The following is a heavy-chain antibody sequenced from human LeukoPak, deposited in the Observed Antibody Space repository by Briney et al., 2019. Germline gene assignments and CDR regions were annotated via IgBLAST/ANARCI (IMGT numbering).Heavy chain of an antibody. J-gene: IGHJ6*03. CDR1: GGSISSYY. D-gene: IGHD6-13*01. V-gene: IGHV4-59*01. Sequence: SETLSLTCTVSGGSISSYYWSWIRQPPGKGLGWIGYIYYSGSTNYNPSLKSRVTISVDTSKNQFSLKLSSVTAADTAVYYCAREMAAAGIHTRYYYYMDVWGKGTTVTVSS. CDR3: AREMAAAGIHTRYYYYMDV. CDR2: IYYSGST.